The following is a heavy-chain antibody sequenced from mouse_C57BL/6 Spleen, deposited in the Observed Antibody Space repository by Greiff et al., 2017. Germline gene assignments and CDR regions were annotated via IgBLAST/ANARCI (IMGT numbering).Heavy chain of an antibody. CDR3: ARSEITTVVARGGCAY. CDR2: INPSNGGT. CDR1: GYTFTSYW. V-gene: IGHV1-53*01. Sequence: QVHVKQPGTELVKPGASVKLSCKASGYTFTSYWMHWVKQRPGQGLEWIGNINPSNGGTNYNEKFKSKATLTVDKSSNTAYMQLSSLTSEDSAVYYGARSEITTVVARGGCAYWGKGTLVTVSA. J-gene: IGHJ3*01. D-gene: IGHD1-1*01.